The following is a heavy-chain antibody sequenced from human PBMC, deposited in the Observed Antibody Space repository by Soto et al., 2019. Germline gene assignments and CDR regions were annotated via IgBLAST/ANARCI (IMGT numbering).Heavy chain of an antibody. J-gene: IGHJ5*02. D-gene: IGHD2-2*01. V-gene: IGHV3-7*03. CDR3: ARPPIRLPIVVVPAKRGAHVWFDP. CDR1: GFTFSSYW. CDR2: IKQDGSEK. Sequence: EVQLVESGGGLVQPGGSLRLSCAASGFTFSSYWMSWVRQAPGKGLEWVANIKQDGSEKYYVDSVKGRFTISRDNAKNSLYLQMNSLRAEDTAVYYCARPPIRLPIVVVPAKRGAHVWFDPWGQGTLVTVSS.